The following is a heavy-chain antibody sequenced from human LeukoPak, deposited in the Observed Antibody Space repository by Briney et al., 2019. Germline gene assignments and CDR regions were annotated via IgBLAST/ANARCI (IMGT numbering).Heavy chain of an antibody. CDR2: MFYGGST. D-gene: IGHD1-14*01. CDR3: ATDRGNGAFDI. V-gene: IGHV4-39*02. CDR1: GGSISRSSYL. Sequence: SETLSLTCTVSGGSISRSSYLWGWIRQPPGKWLEWIAAMFYGGSTFYKPSLRSRVTISIDASKNQFSLNLTSVTAADTAVYYCATDRGNGAFDIWGQGTMVTVSS. J-gene: IGHJ3*02.